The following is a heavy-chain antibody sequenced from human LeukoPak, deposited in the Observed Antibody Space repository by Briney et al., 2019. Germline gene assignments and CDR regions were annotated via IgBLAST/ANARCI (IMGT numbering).Heavy chain of an antibody. J-gene: IGHJ4*02. CDR1: GFTFSSYS. D-gene: IGHD2/OR15-2a*01. Sequence: GGSLRLSCAASGFTFSSYSMNWVRQAPGKGPEGVSYISSSSSTIYYADSVKGRFTISRDNAKNSLYLQMNSLRAEDTAVYYCARDRAFRYWGQGTLVTVSS. V-gene: IGHV3-48*01. CDR2: ISSSSSTI. CDR3: ARDRAFRY.